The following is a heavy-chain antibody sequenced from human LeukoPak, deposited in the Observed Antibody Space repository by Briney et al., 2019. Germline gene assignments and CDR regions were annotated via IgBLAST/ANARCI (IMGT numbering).Heavy chain of an antibody. CDR1: GFTFSSYA. CDR2: ISYDGSNK. D-gene: IGHD3-10*01. J-gene: IGHJ4*02. Sequence: GGSLRLSCAASGFTFSSYAMHWVRQAPGKGLEWVAVISYDGSNKYYADSVKGRFTISRDNSKNTLYLQMNSLRAEDTAVYYCAREYILSRYFDYWGQGTLVTASS. V-gene: IGHV3-30-3*01. CDR3: AREYILSRYFDY.